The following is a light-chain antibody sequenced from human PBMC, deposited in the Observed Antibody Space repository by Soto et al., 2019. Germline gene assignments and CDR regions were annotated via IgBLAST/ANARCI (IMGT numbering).Light chain of an antibody. Sequence: QSVLTQPPSASGTPGQKVTSSCSGSSSNIGPNAVNWYQQLPGTAPKFLLYTNNQRPSGVSDRFSGSKSGTSASLAISGLQSDDEADYHCAAWDDSLNGLVFGTGTKLTVL. CDR1: SSNIGPNA. V-gene: IGLV1-44*01. CDR2: TNN. CDR3: AAWDDSLNGLV. J-gene: IGLJ1*01.